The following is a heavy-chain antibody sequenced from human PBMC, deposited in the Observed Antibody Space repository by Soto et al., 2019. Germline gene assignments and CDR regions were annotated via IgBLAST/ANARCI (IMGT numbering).Heavy chain of an antibody. Sequence: PETPSPTCNVSGPSFTSYYWSSVRQPPGKGLEWIGEINHSGSTNYNPSLKSRVTISVDTSKNQFSLKLSSVTAADTAVYYRPRDSIVVVPAATHNSFDPWGQGTLPTDSS. CDR2: INHSGST. J-gene: IGHJ5*02. CDR1: GPSFTSYY. CDR3: PRDSIVVVPAATHNSFDP. D-gene: IGHD2-2*01. V-gene: IGHV4-34*01.